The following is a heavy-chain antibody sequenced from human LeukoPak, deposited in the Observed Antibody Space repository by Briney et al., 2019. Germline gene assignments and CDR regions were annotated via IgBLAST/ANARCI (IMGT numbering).Heavy chain of an antibody. J-gene: IGHJ4*02. CDR3: FDYSSSNGGY. Sequence: ASVKVSCKASGYTFNDYYTHWVRQAPGQGLEWMGWINPNSGGTNYAQKFQGRVTMTRDTSISTAYMELSRLTSDDTAVYYCFDYSSSNGGYWGQGTLVTVSS. D-gene: IGHD6-19*01. CDR2: INPNSGGT. V-gene: IGHV1-2*02. CDR1: GYTFNDYY.